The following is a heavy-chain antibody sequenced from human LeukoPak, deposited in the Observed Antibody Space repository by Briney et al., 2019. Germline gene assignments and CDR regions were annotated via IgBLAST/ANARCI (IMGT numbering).Heavy chain of an antibody. Sequence: PGGSLRLSCTASGFSFDSSSMSWVRQAPAKGLEWVSSINTDGANAYHADSVKGRFTISRDNSKSTLYLQMNSLRADDTAVFYCAKDSATLAASGEVDYWGQGILVTVSS. CDR1: GFSFDSSS. J-gene: IGHJ4*02. V-gene: IGHV3-23*01. CDR2: INTDGANA. D-gene: IGHD6-13*01. CDR3: AKDSATLAASGEVDY.